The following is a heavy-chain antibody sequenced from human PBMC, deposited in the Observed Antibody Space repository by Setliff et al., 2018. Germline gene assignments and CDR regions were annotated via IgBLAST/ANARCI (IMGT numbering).Heavy chain of an antibody. CDR1: GYTFTSYY. J-gene: IGHJ4*02. Sequence: GASVKVSCKASGYTFTSYYIHWVRQAPGQGLEWMGIINPSGGSTSYAQKFQGRVTITADEPTSTAYMELSSLRSEDTAVYYCARPSYSSGWYGNFDYWGQGTLVTVSS. V-gene: IGHV1-46*01. CDR2: INPSGGST. CDR3: ARPSYSSGWYGNFDY. D-gene: IGHD6-19*01.